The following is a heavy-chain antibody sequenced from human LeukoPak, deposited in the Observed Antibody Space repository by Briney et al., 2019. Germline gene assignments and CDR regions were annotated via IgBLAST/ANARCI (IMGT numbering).Heavy chain of an antibody. J-gene: IGHJ4*02. CDR1: GYTFTSYG. D-gene: IGHD4-17*01. V-gene: IGHV1-18*01. Sequence: ASVKVSCKASGYTFTSYGISWVRQAPGQGLEWMGWISAYNGNTYYAQKLQGRVTMTTDTSTSTAYMELRSLRSDDTAVYYCARDLTTVTTFLGGYWGQGTLVTVSS. CDR2: ISAYNGNT. CDR3: ARDLTTVTTFLGGY.